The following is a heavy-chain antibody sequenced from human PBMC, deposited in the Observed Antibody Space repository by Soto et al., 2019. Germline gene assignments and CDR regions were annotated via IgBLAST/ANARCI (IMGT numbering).Heavy chain of an antibody. CDR2: IYSGGST. D-gene: IGHD3-16*01. J-gene: IGHJ4*02. CDR3: ARSLMEAPFDY. CDR1: GFTVSSNY. V-gene: IGHV3-53*04. Sequence: WGVLGVPSATFGFTVSSNYMGRVRQAPGKGLEWVSVIYSGGSTYYADSVKGRFTISRHNSKNTLYLQMNSLRAEDTAVYYCARSLMEAPFDYWGQGTQVTVSS.